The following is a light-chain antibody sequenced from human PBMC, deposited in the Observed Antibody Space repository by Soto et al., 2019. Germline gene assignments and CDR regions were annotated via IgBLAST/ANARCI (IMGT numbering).Light chain of an antibody. V-gene: IGKV1-5*01. CDR3: QQYNSYPYT. CDR1: QSISSW. CDR2: DAS. J-gene: IGKJ5*01. Sequence: DIQMTQSPSTLSASVGDRDTITCRASQSISSWLAWYQQKPVKAPKLLIYDASSLESGVSSRFSGSGSGTEFTLTISSLQPDDFATYYCQQYNSYPYTFGHGTRLEIK.